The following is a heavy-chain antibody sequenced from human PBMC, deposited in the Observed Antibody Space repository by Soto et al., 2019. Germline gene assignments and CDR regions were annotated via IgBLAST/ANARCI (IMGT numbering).Heavy chain of an antibody. CDR2: IYYSGST. J-gene: IGHJ5*02. CDR1: GGSISSYY. Sequence: PSETLSLTCTVSGGSISSYYWSWLRQPPGKGLEWIGYIYYSGSTNYNPSLKSRVTISVDTSKNQFSLKLSSVTAADTAVYYCARVYCSGGSCFWFDPWGQGTLVTVSS. CDR3: ARVYCSGGSCFWFDP. V-gene: IGHV4-59*01. D-gene: IGHD2-15*01.